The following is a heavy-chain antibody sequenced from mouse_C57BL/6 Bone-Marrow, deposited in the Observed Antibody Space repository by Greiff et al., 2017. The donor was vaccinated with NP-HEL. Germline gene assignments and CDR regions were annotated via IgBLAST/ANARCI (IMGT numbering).Heavy chain of an antibody. CDR1: GYTFTSYG. Sequence: VQLQQSGAELARPGASVKLSCKASGYTFTSYGISWVKQRTGQGLEWIGEIYPRSGNTYYNEKFKGKATLTADKSSSTAYMELRSLTSEDSAVYFCARLGRWYWYFDVWGTGTTVTVSS. CDR2: IYPRSGNT. V-gene: IGHV1-81*01. D-gene: IGHD4-1*01. J-gene: IGHJ1*03. CDR3: ARLGRWYWYFDV.